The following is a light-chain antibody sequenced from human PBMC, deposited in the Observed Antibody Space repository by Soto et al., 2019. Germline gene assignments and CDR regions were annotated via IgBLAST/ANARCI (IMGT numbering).Light chain of an antibody. CDR1: QSVGDR. V-gene: IGKV3-15*01. J-gene: IGKJ1*01. Sequence: EIVMTQSPATLSVSPGERATLSCRASQSVGDRLAWYQQKPGQAPRLLIYTASTRASGTPARFSGSGSGTEFTLTISSLQSEDFAVYYCQQYNNWPRTFGQGTKVDIK. CDR3: QQYNNWPRT. CDR2: TAS.